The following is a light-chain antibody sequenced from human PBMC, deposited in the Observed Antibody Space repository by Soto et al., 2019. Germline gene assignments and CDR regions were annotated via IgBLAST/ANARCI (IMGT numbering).Light chain of an antibody. V-gene: IGKV1-5*01. CDR3: QQYENLPT. CDR2: DAS. CDR1: QSISSW. Sequence: DIQMTQSPSTLSASVGDRVTITCRASQSISSWLAWYQQKPGKAPKLLIYDASSLESGVPSRFSGSGSGTEFTLNISSLQPDDFATYYCQQYENLPTFGQGTRLE. J-gene: IGKJ5*01.